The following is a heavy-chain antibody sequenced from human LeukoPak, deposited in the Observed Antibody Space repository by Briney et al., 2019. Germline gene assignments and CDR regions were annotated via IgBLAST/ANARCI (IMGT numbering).Heavy chain of an antibody. D-gene: IGHD6-19*01. CDR3: ARVKQWLPNYYYYYGMDV. CDR1: GFTFSSYA. V-gene: IGHV3-30-3*01. CDR2: ISYDGSNK. J-gene: IGHJ6*02. Sequence: GSLRLFCAASGFTFSSYAMHWVRQAPGKGLEWVAVISYDGSNKYYADSVKGRFTISRDNSKNTLYLQMNSLRAEDTAVYYCARVKQWLPNYYYYYGMDVWGQGTTVTVSS.